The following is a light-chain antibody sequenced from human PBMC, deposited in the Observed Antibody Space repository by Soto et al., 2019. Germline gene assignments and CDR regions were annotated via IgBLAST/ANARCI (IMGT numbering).Light chain of an antibody. CDR1: QSVSSSY. J-gene: IGKJ3*01. Sequence: EIVLTQSPGTLSLSPGERATLSCRASQSVSSSYLAWYQQKPGQAPRLLIYGASSRATGIPDRFSGRGSGTDFTLTISRLETEDFAGYYCRQYGSSPPITFGPGTKVDIK. V-gene: IGKV3-20*01. CDR3: RQYGSSPPIT. CDR2: GAS.